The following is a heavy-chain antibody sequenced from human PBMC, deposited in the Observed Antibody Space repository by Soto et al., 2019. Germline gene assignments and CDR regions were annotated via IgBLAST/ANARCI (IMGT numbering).Heavy chain of an antibody. CDR1: GGSISSPNW. CDR2: IDHSGRT. V-gene: IGHV4-4*02. CDR3: ARDSSRRGYSYGTYQFDS. Sequence: QVKLQESGPGLVKPSGTLSLTCAVSGGSISSPNWWSWVRQPPGKGLEWIGEIDHSGRTSYNPSLKSIVVMSVDKGNDQFSLKLTSVPDADTAMYFCARDSSRRGYSYGTYQFDSWGQGTLVTVSS. D-gene: IGHD5-12*01. J-gene: IGHJ4*02.